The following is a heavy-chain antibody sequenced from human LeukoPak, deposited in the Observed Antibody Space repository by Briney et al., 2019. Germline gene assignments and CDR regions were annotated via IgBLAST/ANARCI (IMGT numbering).Heavy chain of an antibody. J-gene: IGHJ3*02. D-gene: IGHD3-22*01. V-gene: IGHV4-39*07. Sequence: SETLSLTCTVSGGSISSSSYYWGWIRQPPGKGLEWIGSIYYSGSTYYNPSLKSRVTISVDTSKNQFSLKLSSVTAADTAVYYCARGLNYYDSSGYYDDAFDIWGQGTMVTVSS. CDR3: ARGLNYYDSSGYYDDAFDI. CDR2: IYYSGST. CDR1: GGSISSSSYY.